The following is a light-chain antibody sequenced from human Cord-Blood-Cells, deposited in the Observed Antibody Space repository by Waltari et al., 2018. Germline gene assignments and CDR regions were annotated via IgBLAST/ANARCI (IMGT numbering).Light chain of an antibody. J-gene: IGKJ5*01. CDR2: GAS. V-gene: IGKV3-20*01. CDR1: QSVSSSY. Sequence: EIVLTQSPGTLSLSPGDRATLSCRASQSVSSSYLAWYQQKPGQAPRLLIYGASSRATGIPDRFSGSGSGTDFTLTISRLEPEDFAVYYCQQYGSSSGITFGQGTRLEIK. CDR3: QQYGSSSGIT.